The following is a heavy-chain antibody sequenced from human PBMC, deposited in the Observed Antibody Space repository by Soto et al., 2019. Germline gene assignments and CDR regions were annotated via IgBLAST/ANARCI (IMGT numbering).Heavy chain of an antibody. Sequence: GGSLRLSCAASGFTFSNAWMSWVRQAPGKGLEWVGRIKSKTDGGTTDYAAPVKGRFTISRDDSKNTLYLQMNSLKTEDTAVYYCTTQTFKTWDNWFDPWGQGTLVTVSS. V-gene: IGHV3-15*01. CDR2: IKSKTDGGTT. CDR1: GFTFSNAW. D-gene: IGHD3-16*01. J-gene: IGHJ5*02. CDR3: TTQTFKTWDNWFDP.